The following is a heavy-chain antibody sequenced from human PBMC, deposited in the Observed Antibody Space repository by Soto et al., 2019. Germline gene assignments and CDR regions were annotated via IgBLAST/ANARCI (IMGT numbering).Heavy chain of an antibody. J-gene: IGHJ6*02. D-gene: IGHD6-13*01. V-gene: IGHV4-61*01. CDR1: VGSVSSCNYY. Sequence: SETLSLTCTVSVGSVSSCNYYWSWIRQPPGKGLDWIGYIYYSGSTNYNPSLKSRVTISVDTSKNQFSLKLSSVTAADTAMHYCARDHLGPGSSWSHYYYYGMDVWGQGTTVTVSS. CDR2: IYYSGST. CDR3: ARDHLGPGSSWSHYYYYGMDV.